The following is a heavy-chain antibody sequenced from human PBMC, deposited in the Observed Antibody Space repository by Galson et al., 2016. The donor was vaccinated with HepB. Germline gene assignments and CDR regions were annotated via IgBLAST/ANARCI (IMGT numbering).Heavy chain of an antibody. V-gene: IGHV1-18*01. Sequence: SVKVSCKASGYTFTSYGISWVRQAPGQGLEWMGWISGNNGNTNYARKVQGRVTMTKDTSTRTAYMELRSLSSDDPAVDYCARDLGYCSGGGCYRNWFDPWGQGTLVTVSS. D-gene: IGHD2-15*01. CDR1: GYTFTSYG. CDR2: ISGNNGNT. CDR3: ARDLGYCSGGGCYRNWFDP. J-gene: IGHJ5*02.